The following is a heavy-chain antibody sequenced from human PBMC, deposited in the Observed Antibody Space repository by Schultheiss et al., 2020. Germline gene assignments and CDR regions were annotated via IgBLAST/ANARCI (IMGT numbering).Heavy chain of an antibody. V-gene: IGHV3-30*04. Sequence: GGSLRLSCAASGFTFSSYAMHWVRQAPGKGLGWVAVISYDGSNKYYADSVKGRFTISRDNSKNTLYLHMNSLRAEDPAVYYCANLPWIQLWDYGMDVWCQGTTVTVSS. CDR3: ANLPWIQLWDYGMDV. D-gene: IGHD5-18*01. CDR1: GFTFSSYA. CDR2: ISYDGSNK. J-gene: IGHJ6*02.